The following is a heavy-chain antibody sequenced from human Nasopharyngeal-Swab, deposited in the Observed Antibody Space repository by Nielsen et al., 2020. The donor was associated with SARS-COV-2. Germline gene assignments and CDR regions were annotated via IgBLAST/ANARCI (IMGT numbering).Heavy chain of an antibody. D-gene: IGHD1-1*01. CDR2: IHQSGST. CDR3: ARDIGTPAYPRYYYYGMDV. J-gene: IGHJ6*02. V-gene: IGHV4-30-2*05. Sequence: WIRQPPGKGLEWMGFIHQSGSTTYSPSLKSRLTMSVDTSKNQFSLKLSSATAADTAVYYCARDIGTPAYPRYYYYGMDVWGQGTTVTVSS.